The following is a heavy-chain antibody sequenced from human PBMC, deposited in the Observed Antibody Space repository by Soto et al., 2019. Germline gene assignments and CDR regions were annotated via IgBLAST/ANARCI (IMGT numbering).Heavy chain of an antibody. CDR3: ARDNPYYGSGSYSYYFDY. Sequence: ASVKVSCKASGYTFTSYYVHWVRQAPGQGLEWMGIINPSGGSTSYAQKFQGRVTMTRDTSTSTVYMELSSLRSEDTAVYYCARDNPYYGSGSYSYYFDYWGQGTLVTVSS. CDR1: GYTFTSYY. CDR2: INPSGGST. J-gene: IGHJ4*02. D-gene: IGHD3-10*01. V-gene: IGHV1-46*03.